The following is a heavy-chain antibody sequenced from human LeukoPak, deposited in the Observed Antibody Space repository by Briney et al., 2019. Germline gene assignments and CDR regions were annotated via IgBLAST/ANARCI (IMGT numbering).Heavy chain of an antibody. J-gene: IGHJ6*03. CDR1: GGSISSSSYY. Sequence: SETLSLTCTVSGGSISSSSYYWGWIRQPPGKGLEWIGSIYYSGSTYYNPSLKSRVTISVATSKNQFSLKLSSVTAADTAVYYCARILVYDCVWGSYRLFKYYYYMDVWGKGTTVTISS. V-gene: IGHV4-39*01. CDR2: IYYSGST. CDR3: ARILVYDCVWGSYRLFKYYYYMDV. D-gene: IGHD3-16*02.